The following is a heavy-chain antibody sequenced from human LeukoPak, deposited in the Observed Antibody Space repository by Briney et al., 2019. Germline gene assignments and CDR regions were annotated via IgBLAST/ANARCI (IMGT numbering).Heavy chain of an antibody. V-gene: IGHV4-30-4*08. Sequence: SETLSLTCTVSGGSISSYYWSWIRQPPGKGLEWIGYIYYSGSTYYNPSLKSRVTISVDTSKNQFSPKLSSVTAADTAVYYCARSLDTAMDPLDYWGQGTLVTVSS. D-gene: IGHD5-18*01. CDR1: GGSISSYY. CDR3: ARSLDTAMDPLDY. CDR2: IYYSGST. J-gene: IGHJ4*02.